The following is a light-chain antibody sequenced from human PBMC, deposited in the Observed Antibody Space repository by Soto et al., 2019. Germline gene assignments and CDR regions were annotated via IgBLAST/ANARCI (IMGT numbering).Light chain of an antibody. V-gene: IGLV1-40*01. J-gene: IGLJ1*01. CDR2: RNN. CDR1: SSNIGAGYG. Sequence: QFVLTQPPSVSGAPGQRVTISCTGSSSNIGAGYGVHWYQQLPGTAPKLLIYRNNNRPSGVPDRFSGSKSGTSASLAITGLQAEDEADYYCQSYDDTLSAYVFGSGTKLTVL. CDR3: QSYDDTLSAYV.